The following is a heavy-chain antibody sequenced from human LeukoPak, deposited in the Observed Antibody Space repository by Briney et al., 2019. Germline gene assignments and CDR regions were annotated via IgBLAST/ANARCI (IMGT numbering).Heavy chain of an antibody. CDR1: GYTFSDYY. CDR2: INPNSGGT. Sequence: GASVKVSCKASGYTFSDYYIYWVRQAPGQGLEWMGWINPNSGGTSSAQKFQGRVTMTRDTSITTVYMEVSWLTSDDTAIYYCARADRLDGGPYLIGPWGQGTLVTVSS. D-gene: IGHD2-21*01. V-gene: IGHV1-2*02. CDR3: ARADRLDGGPYLIGP. J-gene: IGHJ5*02.